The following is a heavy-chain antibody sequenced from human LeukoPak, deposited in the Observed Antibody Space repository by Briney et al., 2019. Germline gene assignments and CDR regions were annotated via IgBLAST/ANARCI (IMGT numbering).Heavy chain of an antibody. V-gene: IGHV7-4-1*02. CDR3: ARGSVRFGELALDY. D-gene: IGHD3-10*01. Sequence: ASVKVSCKASGYTFTSYAMNWVRQAPGQGLEWMGWINTNTGNPTYAQGFTGRFVFSLDTSVSTAYLQISSLKAEDTAVYYCARGSVRFGELALDYWGQGTLVTVSS. J-gene: IGHJ4*02. CDR1: GYTFTSYA. CDR2: INTNTGNP.